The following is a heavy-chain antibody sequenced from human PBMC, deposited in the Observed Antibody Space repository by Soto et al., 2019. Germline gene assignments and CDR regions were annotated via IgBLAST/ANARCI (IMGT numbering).Heavy chain of an antibody. V-gene: IGHV3-30*18. J-gene: IGHJ4*02. CDR3: AKSGAPSGYSQLDY. CDR1: GFTFSNYG. CDR2: ISHDGSNK. D-gene: IGHD6-13*01. Sequence: QVPLVESGGGVVQPGRSLRLSCAASGFTFSNYGMHWVRQAPGKGLEWVAVISHDGSNKYYADSVKGRFTISRDNSKNTLYLQMNSLRVEDTAVYYCAKSGAPSGYSQLDYWGQGTLVTVSS.